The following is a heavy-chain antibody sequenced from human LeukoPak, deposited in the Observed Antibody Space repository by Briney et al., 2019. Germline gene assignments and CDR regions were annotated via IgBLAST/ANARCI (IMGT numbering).Heavy chain of an antibody. V-gene: IGHV4-59*08. CDR2: IYYSGST. CDR3: ARSYGDYITGAYAFDV. CDR1: GGSIRTYY. Sequence: KPSETLSLTCTVSGGSIRTYYWSWIRQPPGKGLEWVGYIYYSGSTNYNPSLKSRVTISVDTSKNQFSLKLNSVTAADTAVYYCARSYGDYITGAYAFDVWGQGTMVTVSS. J-gene: IGHJ3*01. D-gene: IGHD4-17*01.